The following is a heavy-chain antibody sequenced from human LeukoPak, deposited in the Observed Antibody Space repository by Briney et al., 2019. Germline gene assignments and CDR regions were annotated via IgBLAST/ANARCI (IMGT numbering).Heavy chain of an antibody. CDR2: ISAYNGNT. CDR1: GYTFTSYG. Sequence: ASVKVSCKASGYTFTSYGISWVRQAPGQGLEWMGWISAYNGNTNYAQKLQGRVTMTTDTSTSTAYMELRSLRSDDTAVYYCARVFGTYNWNDLVGFREWGQGTLVTVSS. J-gene: IGHJ4*02. D-gene: IGHD1-20*01. V-gene: IGHV1-18*01. CDR3: ARVFGTYNWNDLVGFRE.